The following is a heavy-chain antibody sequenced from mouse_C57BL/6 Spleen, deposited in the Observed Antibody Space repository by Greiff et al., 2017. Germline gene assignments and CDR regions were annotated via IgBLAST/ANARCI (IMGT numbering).Heavy chain of an antibody. V-gene: IGHV1-55*01. J-gene: IGHJ1*03. CDR3: ARLGLRRSYWYFDV. CDR1: GYTFTSYW. Sequence: VQLQQPGAELVKPGASVKMSCKASGYTFTSYWITWVKQRPGQGLEWIGDIFPGSGSTNYNEKFKSKATLTVDTSSSTAYMQLSSLTSEDSAVYYCARLGLRRSYWYFDVWGTGTTVTVSS. D-gene: IGHD2-4*01. CDR2: IFPGSGST.